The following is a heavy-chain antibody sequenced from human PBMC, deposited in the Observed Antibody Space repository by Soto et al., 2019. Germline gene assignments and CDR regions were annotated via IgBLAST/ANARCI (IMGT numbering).Heavy chain of an antibody. V-gene: IGHV1-18*01. CDR1: GYTFTSYG. Sequence: QVQLVQSGAEVKKPGASVKVSCKASGYTFTSYGISWVPQAPGQGLEWMGWISTYNGNTKYAQKLQGRAAMTTDTCRSAAYMELRSLISDDTAVFYGAREMVRGVGSDYWVQGTLVTVSS. D-gene: IGHD3-10*01. CDR3: AREMVRGVGSDY. CDR2: ISTYNGNT. J-gene: IGHJ4*02.